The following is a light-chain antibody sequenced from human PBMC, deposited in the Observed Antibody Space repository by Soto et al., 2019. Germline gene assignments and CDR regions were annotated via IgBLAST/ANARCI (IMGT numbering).Light chain of an antibody. CDR3: CSYAGSYIPYV. CDR2: DVS. J-gene: IGLJ1*01. Sequence: QSLLTQPRSVSGSPGQAVTISCTGTSSDVGGYNYVSWYQQHPGKAPKLMIYDVSKRPSGVPDRFSGSKSGNTASLTISGLQAEDEADYYCCSYAGSYIPYVFGTGTKVTGL. CDR1: SSDVGGYNY. V-gene: IGLV2-11*01.